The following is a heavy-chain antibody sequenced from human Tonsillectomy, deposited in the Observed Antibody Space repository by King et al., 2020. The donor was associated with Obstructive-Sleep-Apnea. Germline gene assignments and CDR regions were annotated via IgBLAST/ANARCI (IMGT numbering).Heavy chain of an antibody. D-gene: IGHD2-21*02. V-gene: IGHV1-46*01. CDR1: EYDFTRYQ. J-gene: IGHJ6*02. Sequence: VQLGESGADVKKPGASVKVSCKASEYDFTRYQMHWVRQAPGQGLEWMGIVDASVGSKTYAQKFQGRVTMTRDTSTSTVYMQLSSLRPEDTAVYYCARSPSTDVYGMDVWGQGTTVTVSS. CDR2: VDASVGSK. CDR3: ARSPSTDVYGMDV.